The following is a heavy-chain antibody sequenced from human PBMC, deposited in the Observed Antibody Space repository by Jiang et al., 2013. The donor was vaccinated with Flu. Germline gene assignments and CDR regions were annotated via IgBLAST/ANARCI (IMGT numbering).Heavy chain of an antibody. CDR3: ARERDITMIVVVNSQYPVGYFDY. CDR2: TYYRSKWYN. Sequence: SLTCAISGDSVSSNSAAWNWIRQSPSRGLEWLGRTYYRSKWYNDYAVSVKSRITINPDTSKNQFSLQLNSVTPEDTAVYYCARERDITMIVVVNSQYPVGYFDYWGQGTLVTVSS. D-gene: IGHD3-22*01. CDR1: GDSVSSNSAA. J-gene: IGHJ4*02. V-gene: IGHV6-1*01.